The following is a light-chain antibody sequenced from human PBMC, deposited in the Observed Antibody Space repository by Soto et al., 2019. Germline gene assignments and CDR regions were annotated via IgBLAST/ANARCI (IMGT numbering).Light chain of an antibody. J-gene: IGLJ2*01. V-gene: IGLV4-69*01. CDR3: QTWGTGAHVV. Sequence: QLVLTQSPSASASLGASVKLTCTLSSGHSSYAIAWHQQQPEKGPRYLMKLNSDGSHSKGDGIPDRFSGSRSGAERYLTISSLQSEDEADYYCQTWGTGAHVVFGGGTKLTVL. CDR2: LNSDGSH. CDR1: SGHSSYA.